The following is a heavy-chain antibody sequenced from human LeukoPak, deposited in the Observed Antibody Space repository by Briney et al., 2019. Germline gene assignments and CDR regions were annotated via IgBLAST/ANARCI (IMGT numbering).Heavy chain of an antibody. Sequence: ASVKVSCKASGYTFTSHYMHWVRQAPGQGLEWMGLINPSGSSTLYAQKFQGRVTMTRDMSTTTDHMELSSLRSEDTAVYYCARDNSVGDIAWWFDPWGQGTLVTVSS. V-gene: IGHV1-46*01. D-gene: IGHD3-16*02. CDR1: GYTFTSHY. CDR3: ARDNSVGDIAWWFDP. CDR2: INPSGSST. J-gene: IGHJ5*02.